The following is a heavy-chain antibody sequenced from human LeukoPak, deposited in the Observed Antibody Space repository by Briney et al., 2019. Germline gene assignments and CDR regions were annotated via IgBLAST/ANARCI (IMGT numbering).Heavy chain of an antibody. V-gene: IGHV1-2*06. CDR2: INPNSGGT. D-gene: IGHD2-15*01. CDR1: GYTFTGYY. J-gene: IGHJ4*02. CDR3: ARDPGYCSGGSCPLGPN. Sequence: ASVKDSCKASGYTFTGYYMHWVRQAPGQGLEWMGRINPNSGGTNYAQKFQGRVTMTRDTSISTAYMELSRLRSDDTAVYYCARDPGYCSGGSCPLGPNWGQGTLVTVSS.